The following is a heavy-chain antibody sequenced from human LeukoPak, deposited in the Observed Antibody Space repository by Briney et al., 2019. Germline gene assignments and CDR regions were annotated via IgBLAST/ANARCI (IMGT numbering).Heavy chain of an antibody. D-gene: IGHD4-17*01. J-gene: IGHJ3*02. CDR2: MNPNSGNT. V-gene: IGHV1-8*01. CDR3: ASGVVPAYGDSVSDAFDI. Sequence: SVKVSCKASGYTFTSYDINWVRQATGQGLEWMGWMNPNSGNTGYAQKFQGRVTMTRNTSISTAYMELSSLRSEDTAVYYCASGVVPAYGDSVSDAFDIWGQGTMVTVSS. CDR1: GYTFTSYD.